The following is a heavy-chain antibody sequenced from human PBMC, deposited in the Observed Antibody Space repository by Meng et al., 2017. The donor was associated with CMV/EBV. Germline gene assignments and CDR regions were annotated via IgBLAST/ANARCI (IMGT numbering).Heavy chain of an antibody. CDR2: IKQDGSEK. CDR3: ARNLALYDYSLLVGANVEDY. Sequence: GESLKISCAASGFTFSSYWMSWVRQAPGKGLEWVANIKQDGSEKYYVDSVKGRFTISRDNAKNSLYLQMNSLRAEDTAVYYCARNLALYDYSLLVGANVEDYWGQGTLVTVSS. CDR1: GFTFSSYW. V-gene: IGHV3-7*01. J-gene: IGHJ4*02. D-gene: IGHD1-26*01.